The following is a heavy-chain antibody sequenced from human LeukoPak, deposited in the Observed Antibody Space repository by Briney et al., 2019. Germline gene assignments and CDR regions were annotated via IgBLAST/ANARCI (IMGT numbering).Heavy chain of an antibody. J-gene: IGHJ6*03. V-gene: IGHV3-7*04. Sequence: GGSLRLSCAASGFTFSSYWMSWVRQAPGKGLEWVANIKQDGSEKYYVDSVKGRFTISRDNAKNSLYLQMNSLRAEDTAVYYCARVGATRYYYYMDVWGKGTTVTVSS. CDR1: GFTFSSYW. D-gene: IGHD1-26*01. CDR2: IKQDGSEK. CDR3: ARVGATRYYYYMDV.